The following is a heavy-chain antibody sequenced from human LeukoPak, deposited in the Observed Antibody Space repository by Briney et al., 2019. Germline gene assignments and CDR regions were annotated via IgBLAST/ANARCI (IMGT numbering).Heavy chain of an antibody. V-gene: IGHV3-64D*09. CDR1: GFTFNTYA. D-gene: IGHD3-16*01. J-gene: IGHJ4*02. CDR2: ISGNGGST. Sequence: GGSLRLSCSASGFTFNTYAMHWVRQAPGKGLEYVSGISGNGGSTYCADSVKGRFTISRDNSKNALYLQMSSLRPEDTAVYYCVKDGYDYVWGSFSYFDYWGQGTLVTVSS. CDR3: VKDGYDYVWGSFSYFDY.